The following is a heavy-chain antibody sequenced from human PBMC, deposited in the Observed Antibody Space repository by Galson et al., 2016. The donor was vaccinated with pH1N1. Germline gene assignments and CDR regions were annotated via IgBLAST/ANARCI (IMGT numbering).Heavy chain of an antibody. V-gene: IGHV1-18*01. D-gene: IGHD2-15*01. J-gene: IGHJ4*02. CDR2: ISTYTGNA. Sequence: SVKVSCKASGYTFTTYGIDWVRQAPGQGLEWMGWISTYTGNAKYAQKFQGRLTLTTDPFTNIAYMALGSLTSDDTGTYFCAGRRILACSGGSCYLDSWVQGTLVTVSS. CDR3: AGRRILACSGGSCYLDS. CDR1: GYTFTTYG.